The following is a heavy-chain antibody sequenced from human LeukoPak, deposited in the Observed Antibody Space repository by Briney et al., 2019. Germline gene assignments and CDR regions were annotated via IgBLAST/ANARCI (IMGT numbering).Heavy chain of an antibody. J-gene: IGHJ6*04. D-gene: IGHD5-12*01. CDR1: GFTFSSCS. CDR3: ASVFNSGESSKDV. CDR2: ISDSSSTI. V-gene: IGHV3-48*01. Sequence: GGSLRLSCAASGFTFSSCSLNWVRQAPGRGLEWVSYISDSSSTIYYADSVKGRFTISRDNAKNSGYLQMNSLRAEDTAVYYCASVFNSGESSKDVWGKGTTVTVSS.